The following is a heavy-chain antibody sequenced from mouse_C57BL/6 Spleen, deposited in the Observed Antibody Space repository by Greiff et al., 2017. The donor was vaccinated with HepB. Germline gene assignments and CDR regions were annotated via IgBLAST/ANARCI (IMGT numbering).Heavy chain of an antibody. CDR2: ISSGGSYT. CDR3: ARREGLITTVVADWYFDV. V-gene: IGHV5-6*02. Sequence: EVKLVESGGDLVKPGGSLKLSCAASGFTFSSYGMSWVRQTPDKRLEWVATISSGGSYTYYPDSVKGRFTISRDNAKNTLYLQMSSLKSEDTAMYYCARREGLITTVVADWYFDVWGTGTTVTVSS. D-gene: IGHD1-1*01. CDR1: GFTFSSYG. J-gene: IGHJ1*03.